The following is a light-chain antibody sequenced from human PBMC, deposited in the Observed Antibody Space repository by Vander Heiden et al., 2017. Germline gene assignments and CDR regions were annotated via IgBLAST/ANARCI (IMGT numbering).Light chain of an antibody. CDR3: QQYYSTPLT. Sequence: IVMTQSPDSLAVSLRERVTINCKSSQSVLYSSNNKNYLAWYQQKPGQPPKLLIYWASTRESGVPDRFSGSGSGTDFTLTISSLQAEDVAVYYCQQYYSTPLTFGGGTKVEIK. J-gene: IGKJ4*01. CDR2: WAS. V-gene: IGKV4-1*01. CDR1: QSVLYSSNNKNY.